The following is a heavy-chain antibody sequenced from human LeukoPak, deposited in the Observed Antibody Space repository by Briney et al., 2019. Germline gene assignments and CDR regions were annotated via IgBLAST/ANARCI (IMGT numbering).Heavy chain of an antibody. V-gene: IGHV1-58*02. CDR2: IVVGSGNT. CDR1: GFTFTSSA. Sequence: GTSVKVSCKASGFTFTSSAMQWVRQARGQRLEWIGWIVVGSGNTNYAQKFQERVTITRDMSTSTAYMELSSLRAEDTAVYYCAKDMQPVGPYGCDIWGQGTMVTVSS. J-gene: IGHJ3*02. CDR3: AKDMQPVGPYGCDI. D-gene: IGHD6-13*01.